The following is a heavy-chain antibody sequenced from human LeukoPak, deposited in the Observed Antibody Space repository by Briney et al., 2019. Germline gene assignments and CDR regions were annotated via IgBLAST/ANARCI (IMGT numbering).Heavy chain of an antibody. V-gene: IGHV1-2*02. Sequence: ASVKVSCKTSGFTFTGYYIHWVRQAPGQGLEWMGWINPDGGVTKSAQNFQGRVTMTRDKSINTVYMELSGLTSDDTALYYCARGPNHYYYMDFWGTGTTVSVSS. CDR3: ARGPNHYYYMDF. J-gene: IGHJ6*03. D-gene: IGHD2-8*01. CDR1: GFTFTGYY. CDR2: INPDGGVT.